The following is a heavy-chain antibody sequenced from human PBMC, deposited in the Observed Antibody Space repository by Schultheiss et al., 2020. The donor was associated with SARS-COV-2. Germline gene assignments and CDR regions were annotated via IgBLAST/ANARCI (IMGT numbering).Heavy chain of an antibody. J-gene: IGHJ6*02. CDR3: ARDRVSSGYWHYYYYGMDV. CDR1: GFTFNTYA. V-gene: IGHV3-21*05. Sequence: GGSLRLSCAASGFTFNTYAMHWLRQAPGKGLEWVSYISSSSSYTNYADSVKGRFTISRDNAKNSLYLQMNSLRAEDTAVYYCARDRVSSGYWHYYYYGMDVWGQGTTVTVSS. CDR2: ISSSSSYT. D-gene: IGHD3-22*01.